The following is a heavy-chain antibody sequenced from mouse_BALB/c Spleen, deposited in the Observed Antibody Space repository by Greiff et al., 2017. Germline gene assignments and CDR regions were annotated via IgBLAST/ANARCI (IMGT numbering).Heavy chain of an antibody. CDR2: ISNGGGST. Sequence: DVHLVESGGGLVQPGGSLKLSCAASGFTFSSYTMSWVRQTPEKRLEWVAYISNGGGSTYYPDTVKGRFTISRYNAKNTLYLQMSSLKSEDTAMYYCARPDGYTEGFAYWGQGTLVTVSA. J-gene: IGHJ3*01. CDR1: GFTFSSYT. V-gene: IGHV5-12-2*01. CDR3: ARPDGYTEGFAY. D-gene: IGHD2-3*01.